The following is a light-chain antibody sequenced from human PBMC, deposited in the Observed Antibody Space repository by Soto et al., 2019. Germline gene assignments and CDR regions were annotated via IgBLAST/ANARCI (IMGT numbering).Light chain of an antibody. V-gene: IGKV1-39*01. CDR2: AVS. Sequence: DIQMTQSPSSLSASVGDRVTITCRASQSISTYLNWYQQKPGKAPKLLIHAVSSLQSGVPSRFSGSGSGTDFTLTITSLHPEAFATYYCQQSYTSPRAFGQGTKLEIK. CDR3: QQSYTSPRA. J-gene: IGKJ2*01. CDR1: QSISTY.